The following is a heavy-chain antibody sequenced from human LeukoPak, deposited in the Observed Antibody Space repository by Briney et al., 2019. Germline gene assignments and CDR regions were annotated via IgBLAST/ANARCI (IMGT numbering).Heavy chain of an antibody. CDR2: IHYTGLT. CDR3: ARGANYYDSSGYSATFDY. CDR1: GGSISSFY. Sequence: SETLSLTCTVSGGSISSFYWSWIRQSPGRGLEWVAYIHYTGLTNYNPSLKSRVTISLDTSKNQFSLKLSSVTAADTAVYYCARGANYYDSSGYSATFDYWGQRTLVTVSS. V-gene: IGHV4-59*12. D-gene: IGHD3-22*01. J-gene: IGHJ4*02.